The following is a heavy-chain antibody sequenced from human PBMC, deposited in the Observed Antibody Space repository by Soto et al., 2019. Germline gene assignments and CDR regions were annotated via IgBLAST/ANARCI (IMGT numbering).Heavy chain of an antibody. J-gene: IGHJ4*02. Sequence: QVQLVESGGGVVQPGRSLRLSCAASGFTFSDYAMHWVRQAPGKGLQWVSSISFDGSNKYYVDSVKGRFTISRANSKNTLYLEVDSHRDQDTAVYYCAKYRRVGNVYNWGLDYWGQGTLVTVSS. CDR1: GFTFSDYA. CDR2: ISFDGSNK. CDR3: AKYRRVGNVYNWGLDY. D-gene: IGHD3-16*01. V-gene: IGHV3-30-3*02.